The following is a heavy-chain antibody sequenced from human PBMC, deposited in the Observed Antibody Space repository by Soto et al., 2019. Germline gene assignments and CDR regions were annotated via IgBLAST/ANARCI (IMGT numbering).Heavy chain of an antibody. CDR2: IYHSGST. J-gene: IGHJ5*02. CDR1: GGSISSGGYS. D-gene: IGHD6-13*01. CDR3: SRDSGSPPRLFAP. V-gene: IGHV4-30-2*01. Sequence: NLALTCKVSGGSISSGGYSWSWIRQPPGKGLEWIGYIYHSGSTYYNPSLKSRVTISVDRSKNQFSLKLSSVTAADTAVYYCSRDSGSPPRLFAPCGQGTLVTVSS.